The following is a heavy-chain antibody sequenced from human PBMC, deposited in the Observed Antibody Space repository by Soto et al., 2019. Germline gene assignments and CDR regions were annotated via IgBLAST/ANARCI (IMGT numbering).Heavy chain of an antibody. D-gene: IGHD1-7*01. J-gene: IGHJ4*02. CDR3: VRRVSGNYDY. Sequence: EVQLAVSGGGMVQPGGSLRLSCVASGFTFSSYDMHWVRQAPGKGLEYVSSISSNGGTTYYGNSVKGRFTISRDNSKNTLYLHMGSLRAEDLAVYYCVRRVSGNYDYWGQGTLVTVSS. V-gene: IGHV3-64*01. CDR1: GFTFSSYD. CDR2: ISSNGGTT.